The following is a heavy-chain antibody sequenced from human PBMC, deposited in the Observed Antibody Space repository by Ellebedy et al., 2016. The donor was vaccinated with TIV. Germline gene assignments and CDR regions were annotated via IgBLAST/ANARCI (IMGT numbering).Heavy chain of an antibody. Sequence: GGSLRLSCAASGFTFSSYAMSWVRQAPGKGLEWVSSISSSGGDTYYADSVKGRFTISRDNSRNTLYLQMNSLRAEDTAVYYCAKDYCSGGSCYFSAWGQGTLVTVSS. CDR1: GFTFSSYA. CDR3: AKDYCSGGSCYFSA. D-gene: IGHD2-15*01. V-gene: IGHV3-23*01. J-gene: IGHJ5*02. CDR2: ISSSGGDT.